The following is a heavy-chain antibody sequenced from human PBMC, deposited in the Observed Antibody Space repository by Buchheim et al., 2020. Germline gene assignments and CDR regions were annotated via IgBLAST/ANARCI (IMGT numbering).Heavy chain of an antibody. J-gene: IGHJ6*02. CDR3: ARDLVRLAAAGTYYYYYGMDV. Sequence: QVQLVESGGGVVQPGRSLRLSCAASGFTFSSYAMHWVRQAPGKGLEWVAVISYDGSNKYYADSVKGRFTISRDNSKNTLYLQMNSLRAEDTAVYYCARDLVRLAAAGTYYYYYGMDVWGQGNT. CDR2: ISYDGSNK. V-gene: IGHV3-30-3*01. D-gene: IGHD6-13*01. CDR1: GFTFSSYA.